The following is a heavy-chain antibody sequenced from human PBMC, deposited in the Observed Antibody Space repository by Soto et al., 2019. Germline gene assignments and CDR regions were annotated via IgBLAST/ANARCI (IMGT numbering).Heavy chain of an antibody. CDR1: GFSLSSSGVG. V-gene: IGHV2-5*02. Sequence: QITLKESGPTLVKPTQTLTLTCTSSGFSLSSSGVGVGWIRQPPGKALEWVALIYWDDTKRYSPSLKSGLTITKDTSKNQVVLTMTNMDPVDTATYYCAHIRVTMIVGAGYFQHWGQGTLVTVSS. CDR2: IYWDDTK. D-gene: IGHD3-22*01. CDR3: AHIRVTMIVGAGYFQH. J-gene: IGHJ1*01.